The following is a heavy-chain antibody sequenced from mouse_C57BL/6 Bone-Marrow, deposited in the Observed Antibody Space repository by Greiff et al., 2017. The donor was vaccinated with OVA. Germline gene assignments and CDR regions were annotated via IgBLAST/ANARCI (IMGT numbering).Heavy chain of an antibody. Sequence: QVQLQQSGAELARPGASVKMSCKASGYTFTSYTMHWVKQRPGQGLEWIGYINPSSGYTKYNQKFKDKATLTADKSSSTAYIQLSSLTSEDSAVYYCARSANRGEGFPYYFDYWGQGTTLTVSS. CDR3: ARSANRGEGFPYYFDY. V-gene: IGHV1-4*01. CDR1: GYTFTSYT. CDR2: INPSSGYT. D-gene: IGHD6-1*01. J-gene: IGHJ2*01.